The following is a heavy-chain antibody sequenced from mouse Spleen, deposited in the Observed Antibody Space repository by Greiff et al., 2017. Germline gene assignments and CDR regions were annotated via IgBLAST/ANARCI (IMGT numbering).Heavy chain of an antibody. CDR1: GFTFSSYA. CDR3: ARRGGAHFDY. CDR2: ISSGGSYT. Sequence: EVKVEESGGGLVKPGGSLKLSCAASGFTFSSYAMSWVRQTPEKRLEWVATISSGGSYTYYPDSVKGRFTISRDNAKNTLYLQMSSLRSEDTAMCYCARRGGAHFDYWGQGTTLTVSS. V-gene: IGHV5-9-1*01. J-gene: IGHJ2*01.